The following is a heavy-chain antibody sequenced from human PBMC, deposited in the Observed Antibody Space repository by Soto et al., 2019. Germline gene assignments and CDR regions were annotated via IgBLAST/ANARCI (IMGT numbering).Heavy chain of an antibody. CDR2: IWYDGSNK. D-gene: IGHD3-10*01. Sequence: QVQLVESGGGVVQPGRSLRLSCAASGFTFSSYGMHWVRQAPGKGLEWVAAIWYDGSNKYYADSVKGRFTISRDNSKNTLYLQMNSLRAEDTAVYYCARDSNYYGLRDAFDIWGQGTMVTVSS. CDR3: ARDSNYYGLRDAFDI. J-gene: IGHJ3*02. V-gene: IGHV3-33*01. CDR1: GFTFSSYG.